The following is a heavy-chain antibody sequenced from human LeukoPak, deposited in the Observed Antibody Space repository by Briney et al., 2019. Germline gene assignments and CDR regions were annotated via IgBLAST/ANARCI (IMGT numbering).Heavy chain of an antibody. Sequence: KPSETLSLTCTVSGGSISSSSYYWGWIRQPPGKGLEWIGEIYHSGSTNYNPSLKSRVTISVDTSKNQFSLKLSSVTAADTAVYYCAREGYYYDAVFDPWGQGTLVTVSS. J-gene: IGHJ5*02. CDR2: IYHSGST. D-gene: IGHD3-22*01. CDR1: GGSISSSSYY. V-gene: IGHV4-39*07. CDR3: AREGYYYDAVFDP.